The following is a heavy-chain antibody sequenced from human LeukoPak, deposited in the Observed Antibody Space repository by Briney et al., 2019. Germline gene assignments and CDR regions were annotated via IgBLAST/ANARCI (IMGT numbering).Heavy chain of an antibody. CDR3: GRFGMAALAWYFDL. V-gene: IGHV4-61*02. CDR2: IYTSGST. J-gene: IGHJ2*01. D-gene: IGHD6-6*01. Sequence: SETLSLTCTVSGGSVSSGSYYWSWIRQPAGKGLEWIGRIYTSGSTNYNPSLKSRVTISVDTSTNQFSLKLSSVTATDTAVYYWGRFGMAALAWYFDLGGGGTLVTVPS. CDR1: GGSVSSGSYY.